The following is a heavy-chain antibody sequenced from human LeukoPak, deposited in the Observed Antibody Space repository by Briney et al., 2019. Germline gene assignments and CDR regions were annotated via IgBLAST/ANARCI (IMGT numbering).Heavy chain of an antibody. Sequence: GGSLRLSCAASGLTFSSYAMSWIRQAPGKGLEWVSAISGSGGSTYYADPVKGRFTISRDNSKNTLYLQMNSLRAEDTAVYYCAKDQVGFWSGYAYWGQGTLVTVSS. D-gene: IGHD3-3*01. CDR3: AKDQVGFWSGYAY. CDR2: ISGSGGST. V-gene: IGHV3-23*01. J-gene: IGHJ4*02. CDR1: GLTFSSYA.